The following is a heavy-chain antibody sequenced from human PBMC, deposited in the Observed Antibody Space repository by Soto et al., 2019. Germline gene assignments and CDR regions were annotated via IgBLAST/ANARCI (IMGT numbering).Heavy chain of an antibody. J-gene: IGHJ4*02. CDR1: GDSVSGNSAA. CDR3: ARDLGGGSYSSSWYYFDY. CDR2: TYYRSKWYN. Sequence: PSQTLSLTCAISGDSVSGNSAAWNWIRQSPSRGLEWLGRTYYRSKWYNDYAVSVKSRITINPDTSKNQFSLQLNSVTPEDTAVYYCARDLGGGSYSSSWYYFDYWGQGTLVTVSS. V-gene: IGHV6-1*01. D-gene: IGHD6-13*01.